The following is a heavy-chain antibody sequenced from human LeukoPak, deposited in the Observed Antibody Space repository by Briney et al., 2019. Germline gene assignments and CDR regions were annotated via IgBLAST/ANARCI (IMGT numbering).Heavy chain of an antibody. CDR2: IIPIFGTA. D-gene: IGHD3-22*01. Sequence: GSSVKVSCKASGGTFSSYAISWVRQAPGQGLEWMGGIIPIFGTANYAQKFQGRVTITADKSTSTAYMELSSLRSEDTAVYYCARESVYYDSSGYYKDAFDIWGQGTMVTVSS. CDR1: GGTFSSYA. J-gene: IGHJ3*02. V-gene: IGHV1-69*06. CDR3: ARESVYYDSSGYYKDAFDI.